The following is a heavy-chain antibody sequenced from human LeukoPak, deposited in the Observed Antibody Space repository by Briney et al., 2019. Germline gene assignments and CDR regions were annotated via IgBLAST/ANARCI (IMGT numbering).Heavy chain of an antibody. CDR2: FDPEDGET. V-gene: IGHV1-24*01. CDR3: ATLGRMAVAVIPYYFDY. CDR1: GYTLTELS. D-gene: IGHD6-19*01. Sequence: ALVKVSCKVSGYTLTELSMHWVRQAPGKGLEWMGGFDPEDGETIYAQKFQGRVTMTEDTSTDTAYMELSSLRSEDTAVYYCATLGRMAVAVIPYYFDYWGQGTLVTVSS. J-gene: IGHJ4*02.